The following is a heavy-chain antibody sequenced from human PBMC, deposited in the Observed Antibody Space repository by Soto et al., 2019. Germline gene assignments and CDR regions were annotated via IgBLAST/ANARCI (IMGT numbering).Heavy chain of an antibody. CDR1: GGSFSAYY. J-gene: IGHJ5*02. CDR2: INHSGST. Sequence: QVQLQQWGAGLLKPSETLSLTCAVYGGSFSAYYWGWIRQPPGKGLEWIGEINHSGSTNYNPSHKRRATMSVDTSKTQFSLTLSSVTAADAAVYYGARGYGDYRRGGWFDPWGQGALVTVSS. V-gene: IGHV4-34*01. CDR3: ARGYGDYRRGGWFDP. D-gene: IGHD4-17*01.